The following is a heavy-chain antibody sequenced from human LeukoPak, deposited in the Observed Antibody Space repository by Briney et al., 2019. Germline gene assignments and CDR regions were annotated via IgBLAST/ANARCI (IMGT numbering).Heavy chain of an antibody. CDR1: GFTLSSYW. CDR3: ARDDVVSGTGLGDF. Sequence: GGSLRLSCAASGFTLSSYWMHWVRQAPGKGLVWVSHINSDGSSTTYADSVKGRFTISRDNARNTLYLQMNSLRAEDTAVYYCARDDVVSGTGLGDFWGQGTLVTVSS. CDR2: INSDGSST. V-gene: IGHV3-74*03. J-gene: IGHJ4*02. D-gene: IGHD5/OR15-5a*01.